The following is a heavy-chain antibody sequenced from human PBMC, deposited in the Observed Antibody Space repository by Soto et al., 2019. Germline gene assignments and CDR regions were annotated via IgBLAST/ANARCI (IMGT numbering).Heavy chain of an antibody. V-gene: IGHV1-18*01. CDR3: ARAHEMAAYFDY. J-gene: IGHJ4*02. Sequence: ASVKVSCKASGYTFTNFGISWVRQAPGQGLEWMGWISAYNGNTNYAQKFQGRVTMTTDTSTSTAYMEVRSLRFDDTAVYYCARAHEMAAYFDYWGQGTLVTVSS. CDR2: ISAYNGNT. D-gene: IGHD6-13*01. CDR1: GYTFTNFG.